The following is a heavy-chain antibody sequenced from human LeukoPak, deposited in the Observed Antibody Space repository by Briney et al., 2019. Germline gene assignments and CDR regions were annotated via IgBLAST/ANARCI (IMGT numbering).Heavy chain of an antibody. J-gene: IGHJ3*02. V-gene: IGHV1-69*04. Sequence: SVKVSCKASGGTFSSYAISWVRQAPGQGLEWMGRIIPILGIANYAQKFQGRVTITADKSTSTAYMELGSLRSEDTAVYYCAGYTAMANDAFDIWGQATMVTVSS. CDR2: IIPILGIA. CDR1: GGTFSSYA. CDR3: AGYTAMANDAFDI. D-gene: IGHD5-18*01.